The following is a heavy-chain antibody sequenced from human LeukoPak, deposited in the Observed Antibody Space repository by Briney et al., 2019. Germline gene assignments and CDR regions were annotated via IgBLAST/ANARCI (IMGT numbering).Heavy chain of an antibody. CDR1: GFTFSSYS. J-gene: IGHJ4*02. CDR3: ARDLWNGYDLGSDY. Sequence: GGSLRLSCAASGFTFSSYSMNWFRQAPGKGIEWISSISSSSSYIYYADSVKGPFTISRDSAKNSLYLQMSSLRAEDTAVYYCARDLWNGYDLGSDYWGQGTLVTVSS. CDR2: ISSSSSYI. D-gene: IGHD5-12*01. V-gene: IGHV3-21*01.